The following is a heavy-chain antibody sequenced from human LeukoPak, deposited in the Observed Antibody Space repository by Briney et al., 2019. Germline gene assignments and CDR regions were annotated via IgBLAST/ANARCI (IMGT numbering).Heavy chain of an antibody. CDR2: INHSGST. J-gene: IGHJ4*02. V-gene: IGHV4-34*01. D-gene: IGHD6-13*01. Sequence: SETLSLTCAVYGGSFSGYYWSWIRQPPGKGLEWIGEINHSGSTNYNPSLKSRVTISVDTSKNQFSLKLSSVTAADTAVYYCARGGGQQLTPYYFDYWGQGTLVTVSS. CDR3: ARGGGQQLTPYYFDY. CDR1: GGSFSGYY.